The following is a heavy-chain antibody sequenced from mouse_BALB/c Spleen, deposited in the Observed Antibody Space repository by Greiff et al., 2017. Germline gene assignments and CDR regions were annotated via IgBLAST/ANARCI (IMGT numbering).Heavy chain of an antibody. D-gene: IGHD2-1*01. CDR1: GYTFTSYW. CDR2: IYPGNSDT. Sequence: EVQLQQSGTVLARPGASVKMSCKASGYTFTSYWMHWVKQRPGQGLEWIGAIYPGNSDTSYNQKFKGKAKLTAVTSTSTAYMELSSLTNEDSAVYYCTRTAGNYYAMDYWGQGTSVTVSA. J-gene: IGHJ4*01. CDR3: TRTAGNYYAMDY. V-gene: IGHV1-5*01.